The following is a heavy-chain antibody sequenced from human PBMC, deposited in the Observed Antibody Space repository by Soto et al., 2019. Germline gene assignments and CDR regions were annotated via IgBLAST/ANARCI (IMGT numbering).Heavy chain of an antibody. J-gene: IGHJ4*02. Sequence: GGALRLSCAASGFTFSSYSMNWVRQAPGKGLEWVSYISSSSSTIYYADSVKGRFTISRDNAKNSLYLQMNSLRAEDTAVYYCAREGWRFDCWGQGTLVTVYS. CDR1: GFTFSSYS. CDR2: ISSSSSTI. V-gene: IGHV3-48*01. CDR3: AREGWRFDC.